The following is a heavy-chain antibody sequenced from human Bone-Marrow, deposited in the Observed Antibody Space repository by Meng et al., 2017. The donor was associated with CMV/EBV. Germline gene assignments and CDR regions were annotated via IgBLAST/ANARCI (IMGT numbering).Heavy chain of an antibody. CDR3: ARDFYSVFDY. CDR2: ISSSGRLI. Sequence: GESLKISCAASGFTFRTYEMNWVRQAPGKGLEWISYISSSGRLIFYADSVKGRFTISRDNSKNTLYLQMNSLRAEDTAVYYCARDFYSVFDYWGQGTLVTVSS. CDR1: GFTFRTYE. D-gene: IGHD2/OR15-2a*01. V-gene: IGHV3-48*03. J-gene: IGHJ4*02.